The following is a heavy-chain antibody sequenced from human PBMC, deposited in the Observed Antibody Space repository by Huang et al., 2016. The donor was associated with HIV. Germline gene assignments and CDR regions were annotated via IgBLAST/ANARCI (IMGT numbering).Heavy chain of an antibody. D-gene: IGHD3-16*01. CDR2: INWKSGNI. J-gene: IGHJ3*01. CDR1: GFTFDAYA. V-gene: IGHV3-9*01. Sequence: EVQLVESGGGLVRPGRSLRLSCAASGFTFDAYAMHWVRQTPGKVLEWVSGINWKSGNIAYADSVRGRFTISRDNAKNSLYLQMNSLRPEDTALYYCAKDWGYDFGAFDFWGRGTMVTVSS. CDR3: AKDWGYDFGAFDF.